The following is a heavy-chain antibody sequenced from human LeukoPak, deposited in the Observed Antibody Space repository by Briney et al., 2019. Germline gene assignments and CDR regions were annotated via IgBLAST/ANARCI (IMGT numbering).Heavy chain of an antibody. CDR3: ARDSRYFGYYFDY. D-gene: IGHD3-9*01. V-gene: IGHV3-21*01. CDR1: GFTFSSYA. CDR2: ISSSSSYI. J-gene: IGHJ4*02. Sequence: GGSLRPSCAASGFTFSSYAMNWVRQAPGKGLEWVSSISSSSSYIYYADSVKGRFTISRDNAKNSLYLQMNSLRAEDTAVYYCARDSRYFGYYFDYWGQGTLVTVSS.